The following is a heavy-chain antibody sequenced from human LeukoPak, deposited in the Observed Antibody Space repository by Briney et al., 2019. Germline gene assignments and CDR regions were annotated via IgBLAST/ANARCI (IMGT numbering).Heavy chain of an antibody. CDR2: MNPNSGNT. V-gene: IGHV1-8*01. CDR3: ARAYPSYYYDFWSGYYPYYYYGMDV. CDR1: GYTFTSYD. Sequence: ASVKVSCKASGYTFTSYDINWVRQATGQGLEWMGWMNPNSGNTGYAQKFQGRVTMTRNTSISTAYMELSSLRSEDTAVYYCARAYPSYYYDFWSGYYPYYYYGMDVWGQGTTVTVSS. D-gene: IGHD3-3*01. J-gene: IGHJ6*02.